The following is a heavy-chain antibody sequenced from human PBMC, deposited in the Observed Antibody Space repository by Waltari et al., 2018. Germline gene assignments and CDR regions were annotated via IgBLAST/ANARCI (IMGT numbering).Heavy chain of an antibody. Sequence: QLQLQESGPGLVKPSETLSLTCTVSGGSISSSSYYWGWIRQPPGKGLEWIGSIYYSGSTYYNPSLKSRVTISVDTSKNQFSLKLSSVTAADTAVYYCARSEWELLVVAAFDIWGQGTMVTVSS. V-gene: IGHV4-39*01. CDR2: IYYSGST. CDR3: ARSEWELLVVAAFDI. D-gene: IGHD1-26*01. CDR1: GGSISSSSYY. J-gene: IGHJ3*02.